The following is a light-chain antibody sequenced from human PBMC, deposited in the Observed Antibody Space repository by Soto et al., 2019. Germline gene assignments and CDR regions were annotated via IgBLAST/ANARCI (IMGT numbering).Light chain of an antibody. V-gene: IGKV4-1*01. CDR2: WAS. CDR1: QSVFSNSNNKKY. Sequence: IVMTQSADSLAVSMGKRATINCKSSQSVFSNSNNKKYLAWYQQKPGHPPTLLIHWASIRESGAPDRLSGSGSGTDFTLTINSLQAEDGTVYYCQVYYSTPWTFGQGAMVDIK. J-gene: IGKJ1*01. CDR3: QVYYSTPWT.